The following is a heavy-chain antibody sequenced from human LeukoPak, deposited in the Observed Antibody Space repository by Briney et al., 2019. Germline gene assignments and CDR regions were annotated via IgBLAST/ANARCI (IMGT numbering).Heavy chain of an antibody. D-gene: IGHD2-2*01. CDR3: AKDYCSSTSCSTQALDY. V-gene: IGHV3-23*01. CDR1: GFTFSSYA. CDR2: ISGSGGST. Sequence: GGSLRLSCAASGFTFSSYAMSWVRQAPGKGLEWVSAISGSGGSTYYADSVKGRFTISRDNSKNTLYLQMNSLRAEDTAVYYCAKDYCSSTSCSTQALDYWGQGTLVTVSS. J-gene: IGHJ4*02.